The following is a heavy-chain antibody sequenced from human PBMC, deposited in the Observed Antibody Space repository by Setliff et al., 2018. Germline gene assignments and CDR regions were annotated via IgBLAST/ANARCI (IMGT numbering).Heavy chain of an antibody. CDR1: GGSISSSNL. CDR3: ARGFPVTSYRSHYYMDV. V-gene: IGHV4-4*02. D-gene: IGHD4-4*01. Sequence: SETLSLTCAVSGGSISSSNLWSWVRQSPGKGREWIGEIFHSGGTNYNPSLKSLVTIAVDKSKNQFSLKMSSVTAADTAVYYCARGFPVTSYRSHYYMDVWGEGTTVTVSS. J-gene: IGHJ6*03. CDR2: IFHSGGT.